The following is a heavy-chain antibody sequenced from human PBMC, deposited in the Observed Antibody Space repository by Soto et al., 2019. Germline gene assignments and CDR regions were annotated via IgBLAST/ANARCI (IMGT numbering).Heavy chain of an antibody. V-gene: IGHV5-51*01. J-gene: IGHJ6*02. CDR3: ARLSSYNYYYYGMDV. CDR2: IYPGDSDS. Sequence: GESLKISCKGSGYSFTSYWIGWVRQMPGKVLEWMGIIYPGDSDSRYSPSFQGQVTISADKSISTAYLQWTSLKASDTAMYYCARLSSYNYYYYGMDVWGQGTTVTVS. D-gene: IGHD2-2*01. CDR1: GYSFTSYW.